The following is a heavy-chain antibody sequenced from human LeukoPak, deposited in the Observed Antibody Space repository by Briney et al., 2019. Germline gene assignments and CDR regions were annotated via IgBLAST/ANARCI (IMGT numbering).Heavy chain of an antibody. CDR3: ARVLLAGTGFDYFDY. CDR1: GGSISSYY. D-gene: IGHD6-19*01. CDR2: IYTSGST. J-gene: IGHJ4*02. V-gene: IGHV4-4*07. Sequence: SETLSLTCTVSGGSISSYYWSWIRQPAGKGLEWIGRIYTSGSTNYNPSLKSRVIMSLDTSKNQFSLKLSSVTAADTAVYYCARVLLAGTGFDYFDYWGQGTLVTVSS.